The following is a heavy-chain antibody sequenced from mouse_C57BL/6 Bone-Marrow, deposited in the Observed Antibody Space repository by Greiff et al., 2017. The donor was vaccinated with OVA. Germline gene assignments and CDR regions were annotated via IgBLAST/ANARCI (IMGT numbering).Heavy chain of an antibody. CDR3: TRHYYSNYGFAY. D-gene: IGHD2-5*01. J-gene: IGHJ3*01. V-gene: IGHV1-15*01. CDR2: IDPETGGT. Sequence: QVQLQQSGAELVRPGASVTLSCKASGYTFTDYEMHWVKQTPVHGLEWIGAIDPETGGTAYNQKFKGKAILTADKSSSTAYMELRSLTSEDSAVYYCTRHYYSNYGFAYWGQGTLVTVSA. CDR1: GYTFTDYE.